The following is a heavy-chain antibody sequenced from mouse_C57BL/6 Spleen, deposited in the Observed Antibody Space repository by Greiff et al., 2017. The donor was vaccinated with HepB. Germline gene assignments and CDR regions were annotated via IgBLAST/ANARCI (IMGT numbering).Heavy chain of an antibody. D-gene: IGHD1-1*01. J-gene: IGHJ2*01. V-gene: IGHV5-17*01. CDR1: GFTFSDYG. Sequence: VQLKESGGGLVKPGGSLKLSCAASGFTFSDYGMHWVRQAPEKGLEWVAYISSGSSTIYYADTVKGRFTISRDNDKNNLLLQMTSLRSADTAMYYCARPVVATADFDYWGQGTTLTVSS. CDR3: ARPVVATADFDY. CDR2: ISSGSSTI.